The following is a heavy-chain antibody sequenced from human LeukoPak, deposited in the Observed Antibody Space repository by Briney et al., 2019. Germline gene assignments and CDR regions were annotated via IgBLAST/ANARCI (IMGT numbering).Heavy chain of an antibody. J-gene: IGHJ6*03. CDR3: ARDRLDYYMDV. CDR2: INPSGGST. CDR1: GYTFISYY. V-gene: IGHV1-46*01. Sequence: GASVKVSCKASGYTFISYYIHWVRQAPGQGLEWMGIINPSGGSTSYAQKFQGRVTMTRDTSTSTVYMELSSLRSEDTAVYYCARDRLDYYMDVWGKGTTVTVSS. D-gene: IGHD1-1*01.